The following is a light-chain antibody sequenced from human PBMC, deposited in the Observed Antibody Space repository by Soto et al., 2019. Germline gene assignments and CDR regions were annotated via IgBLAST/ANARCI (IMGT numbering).Light chain of an antibody. CDR3: AAWDDSLTGAV. CDR2: SSD. CDR1: SSNIGSNT. J-gene: IGLJ2*01. Sequence: QSVLAQPPSASGTPGQGVTISCSGSSSNIGSNTVNWYQQIPGTAPKLLIYSSDQRPSGVPDRFSGSKSGTSASLAISGLQSDDEADYYCAAWDDSLTGAVFGGGTKVTVL. V-gene: IGLV1-44*01.